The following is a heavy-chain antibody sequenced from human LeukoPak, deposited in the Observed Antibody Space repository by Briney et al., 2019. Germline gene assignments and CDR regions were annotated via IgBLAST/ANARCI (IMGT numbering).Heavy chain of an antibody. CDR1: GFTFSSYG. CDR3: ARGANAYDSSGPFDY. CDR2: ISYDGSNK. J-gene: IGHJ4*02. D-gene: IGHD3-22*01. V-gene: IGHV3-30*03. Sequence: GRSLRLSCAASGFTFSSYGMHWVRQAPGKGLEWVAVISYDGSNKYYADSVKGRFTISRDNSKNTLYLQMNSLRAEDTAVYYCARGANAYDSSGPFDYWGQGTLVTVSS.